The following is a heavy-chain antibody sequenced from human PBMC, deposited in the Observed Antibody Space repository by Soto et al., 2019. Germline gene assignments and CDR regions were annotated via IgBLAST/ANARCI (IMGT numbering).Heavy chain of an antibody. Sequence: GGSLRLSCEASGLVFSSFWMSWVRQAPGKGLEWVAYIKQDGSEKYYMDSVKGRFTISRDNPKSSLYLQMNNLRAEDTAVYYCARGHKGLEVWGQGTTVTVSS. J-gene: IGHJ6*02. CDR3: ARGHKGLEV. CDR2: IKQDGSEK. CDR1: GLVFSSFW. V-gene: IGHV3-7*01.